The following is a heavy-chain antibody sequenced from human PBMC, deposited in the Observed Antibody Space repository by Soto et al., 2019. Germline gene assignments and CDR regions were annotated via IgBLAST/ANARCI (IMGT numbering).Heavy chain of an antibody. Sequence: SETLSLTCAVYGGSFSGYYWSWIRQPPGKGLEWIGEINHSGGTNYNPSLKSRVTISVDTSKNQFSLKPSSVTAADTAVYYCARSPLQFMVRGRGVCYGMDVWGQGTTVTVSS. CDR1: GGSFSGYY. D-gene: IGHD3-10*01. CDR2: INHSGGT. CDR3: ARSPLQFMVRGRGVCYGMDV. V-gene: IGHV4-34*01. J-gene: IGHJ6*02.